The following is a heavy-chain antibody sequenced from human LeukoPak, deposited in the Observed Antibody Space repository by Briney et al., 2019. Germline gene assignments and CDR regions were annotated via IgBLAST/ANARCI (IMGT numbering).Heavy chain of an antibody. Sequence: GGSLSLSCAASGFTFPSYAMSWVRQAPGRGLEWVSVISGSGDSTYYADSVKGRSTISRDNSKNTLYVQMSSLRAEDTATYYCATGDGSGTNYFYYYGMDVWGQGARVTVSS. CDR1: GFTFPSYA. CDR2: ISGSGDST. J-gene: IGHJ6*02. CDR3: ATGDGSGTNYFYYYGMDV. D-gene: IGHD3-10*01. V-gene: IGHV3-23*01.